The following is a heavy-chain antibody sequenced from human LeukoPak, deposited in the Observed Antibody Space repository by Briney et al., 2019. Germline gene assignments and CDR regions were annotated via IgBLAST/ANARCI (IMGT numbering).Heavy chain of an antibody. D-gene: IGHD4-17*01. V-gene: IGHV3-21*01. J-gene: IGHJ4*02. CDR1: GFTFSSYS. Sequence: GGSLRLSCAASGFTFSSYSMNWVRQAPGKGLEWVSSISSSSSYIYYADSVKGRFTISRDNAKNSLYLQMNSLRAEDTAVYYCARCLDYGYHAVDYWGQGTLVNGSS. CDR3: ARCLDYGYHAVDY. CDR2: ISSSSSYI.